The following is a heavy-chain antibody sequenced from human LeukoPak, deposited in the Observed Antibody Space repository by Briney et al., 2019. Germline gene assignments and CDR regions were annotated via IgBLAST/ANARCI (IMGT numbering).Heavy chain of an antibody. V-gene: IGHV3-30*03. CDR1: GFTFSTYA. D-gene: IGHD3-3*02. Sequence: GWSLRLSCGASGFTFSTYAMHWVRQAPGRGLECVSVISYDGTTKDYADSVKGRFTISRDNSNDTLYLQMNSLRPEDTALYYCARVNTIFGVDIVSLGAEFEFWGQGTLVTVSS. CDR2: ISYDGTTK. CDR3: ARVNTIFGVDIVSLGAEFEF. J-gene: IGHJ4*02.